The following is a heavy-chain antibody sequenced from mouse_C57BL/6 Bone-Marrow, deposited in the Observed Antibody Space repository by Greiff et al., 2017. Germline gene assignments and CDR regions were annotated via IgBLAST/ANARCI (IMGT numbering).Heavy chain of an antibody. CDR2: IWGDGST. V-gene: IGHV2-3*01. Sequence: VMLVESGPGLVAPSQSLSITCTVSGFSLTSYGVSWVRQPPGKGLEWLGVIWGDGSTNYHSALISRLSISKDNSKSQVFLKLNSLQTDDTATYYCVTVVALHWYFDVWGTGTTVTVSS. CDR3: VTVVALHWYFDV. J-gene: IGHJ1*03. CDR1: GFSLTSYG. D-gene: IGHD1-1*01.